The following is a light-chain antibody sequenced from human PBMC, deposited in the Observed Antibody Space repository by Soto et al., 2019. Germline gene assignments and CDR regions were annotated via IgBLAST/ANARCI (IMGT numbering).Light chain of an antibody. V-gene: IGKV3-20*01. CDR1: QSVISSD. CDR2: DAS. CDR3: QQYGSSPLT. J-gene: IGKJ4*01. Sequence: ESVLTQSPGTLALSPWERATLSCRASQSVISSDLALYQKPPGPAPRLIIYDASSRATGVQDRFSGSGSGTDFTINISRVEHEDFAVYYCQQYGSSPLTFGGGTKVDIK.